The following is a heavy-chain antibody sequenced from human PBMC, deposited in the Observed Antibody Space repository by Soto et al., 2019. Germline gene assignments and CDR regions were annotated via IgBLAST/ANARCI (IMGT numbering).Heavy chain of an antibody. CDR3: ARVGDYYGSGSYYNWYFDL. CDR2: IKQDGSEK. Sequence: GSLRLSCAASGFTFSSYWMSWVRQAPGKGLEWVANIKQDGSEKYYVDSVKGRFTISRDNAKNSLYLQMNSLRAEDTAVYYCARVGDYYGSGSYYNWYFDLWGRGTLVTVSS. CDR1: GFTFSSYW. D-gene: IGHD3-10*01. V-gene: IGHV3-7*01. J-gene: IGHJ2*01.